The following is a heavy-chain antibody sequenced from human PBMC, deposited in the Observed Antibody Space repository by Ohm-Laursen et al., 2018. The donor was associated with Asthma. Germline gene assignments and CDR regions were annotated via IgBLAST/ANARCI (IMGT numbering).Heavy chain of an antibody. CDR2: IYWDDDK. Sequence: TQTLTLTCTFSGFSLSTSGVGVGWIRQPPGKALEWLALIYWDDDKRYSPSLKSRLTITKDTSKNQVVLTMTNMDPVDTATYYCAHRHRDIVVVPAAIFVPASFDIWGQGTMVTVSS. CDR1: GFSLSTSGVG. V-gene: IGHV2-5*02. CDR3: AHRHRDIVVVPAAIFVPASFDI. J-gene: IGHJ3*02. D-gene: IGHD2-2*01.